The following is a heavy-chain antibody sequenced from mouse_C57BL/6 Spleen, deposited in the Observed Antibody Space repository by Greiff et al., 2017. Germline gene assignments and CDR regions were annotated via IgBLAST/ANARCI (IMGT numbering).Heavy chain of an antibody. Sequence: EVQLVESGGGLVKPGGSLKLSCAASGFTFSSYTMSWVRQTPEKRLEWVATISGGGGNTYYPDSVKGRFTISRDNAKNTLYLQMSSLRSEDTALYYCARHGGYVDYLDYWGQGTTLTVSS. V-gene: IGHV5-9*01. J-gene: IGHJ2*01. CDR1: GFTFSSYT. CDR2: ISGGGGNT. D-gene: IGHD3-1*01. CDR3: ARHGGYVDYLDY.